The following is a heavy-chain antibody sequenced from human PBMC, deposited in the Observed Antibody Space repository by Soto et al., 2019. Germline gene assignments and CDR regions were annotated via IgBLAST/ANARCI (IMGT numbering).Heavy chain of an antibody. CDR2: MNMDGSRT. Sequence: EVQLVESGGGLVQPGGSLRLSCAASGFTFSIYWMHWVRQAPGKGLVWVSRMNMDGSRTSCADFAKGRFTISRDDAKSTVYLQMSNLRAEDTAVYYCVRGDGDRYDGHGYLGRHWGQGTLVTVSS. V-gene: IGHV3-74*01. J-gene: IGHJ4*02. CDR3: VRGDGDRYDGHGYLGRH. D-gene: IGHD2-21*01. CDR1: GFTFSIYW.